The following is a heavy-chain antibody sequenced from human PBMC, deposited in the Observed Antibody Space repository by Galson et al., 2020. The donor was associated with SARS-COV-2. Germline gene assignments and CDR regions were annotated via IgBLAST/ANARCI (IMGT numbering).Heavy chain of an antibody. CDR3: ARVGERGLSGLGGGNWFDP. Sequence: ASVKVSCKASGYTFRNYGIIWVRQAPGQGLEYMGWISVSTGDTNYAQRFQGRITMTTDTSTGTAYMDLRSLRSGDTAVYYCARVGERGLSGLGGGNWFDPWGQGTLVTVSS. J-gene: IGHJ5*02. D-gene: IGHD3-16*01. V-gene: IGHV1-18*04. CDR2: ISVSTGDT. CDR1: GYTFRNYG.